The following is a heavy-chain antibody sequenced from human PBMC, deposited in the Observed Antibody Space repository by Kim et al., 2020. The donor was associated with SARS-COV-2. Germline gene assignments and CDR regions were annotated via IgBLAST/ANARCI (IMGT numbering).Heavy chain of an antibody. Sequence: GGSLRRSCAASGFTFDDYAMHWVRQAPGKGLEWVSGISWNSGSIGYADSVKGRFTISRDNAKNSLYLQMNSLRAEDTALYYCAKGVVVVTGDWFDPWGQGTLVTVSS. V-gene: IGHV3-9*01. CDR1: GFTFDDYA. D-gene: IGHD2-21*02. CDR2: ISWNSGSI. J-gene: IGHJ5*02. CDR3: AKGVVVVTGDWFDP.